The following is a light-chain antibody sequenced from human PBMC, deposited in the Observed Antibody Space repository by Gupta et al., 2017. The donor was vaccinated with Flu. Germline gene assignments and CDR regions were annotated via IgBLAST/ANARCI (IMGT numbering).Light chain of an antibody. CDR2: DAA. CDR3: QQRSNWPFRYT. V-gene: IGKV3-11*01. J-gene: IGKJ2*01. Sequence: TLSLAPGGRATLSCRASQSVSSYLVGYQQKPGQDHRILIYDAAKRATGMPARFSGRGSGTDFTITISSLEPEDVAVDYCQQRSNWPFRYTFGQGTKLEIK. CDR1: QSVSSY.